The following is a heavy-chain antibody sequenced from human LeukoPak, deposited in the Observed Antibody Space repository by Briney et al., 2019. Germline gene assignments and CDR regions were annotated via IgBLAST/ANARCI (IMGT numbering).Heavy chain of an antibody. D-gene: IGHD3-22*01. CDR3: ARYSNYDSSGYYPTNPFDY. J-gene: IGHJ4*02. Sequence: SETLSLTCTVSGGSISSHYWSWIRQPPGKGLEWIGYIYYSGSTNYNPSLKSRVTISVDTSKNQFSLKLSSVTAADTAVYYCARYSNYDSSGYYPTNPFDYRGQGTLVTVSS. V-gene: IGHV4-59*11. CDR2: IYYSGST. CDR1: GGSISSHY.